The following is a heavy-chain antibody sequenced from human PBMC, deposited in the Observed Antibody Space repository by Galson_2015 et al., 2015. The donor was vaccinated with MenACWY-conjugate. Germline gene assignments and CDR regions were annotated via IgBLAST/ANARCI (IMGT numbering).Heavy chain of an antibody. CDR3: ARDKVLYFDFYSGFRVPDY. Sequence: SVKVSCKASDYTFSSYGITWVRQAPGQGLEWMGWINAYNGNTKSSQKFQGRVTMTTDTSTSTAYMELRSLRSDDTAVYYCARDKVLYFDFYSGFRVPDYSGQGTLVAVSS. J-gene: IGHJ4*02. CDR1: DYTFSSYG. V-gene: IGHV1-18*01. CDR2: INAYNGNT. D-gene: IGHD3-3*01.